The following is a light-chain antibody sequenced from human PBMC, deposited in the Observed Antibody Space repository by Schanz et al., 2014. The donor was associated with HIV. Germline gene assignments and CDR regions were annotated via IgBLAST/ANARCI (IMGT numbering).Light chain of an antibody. V-gene: IGLV2-8*01. Sequence: QSVLTQPASVSGSPGQSITISCTGTSSDVGGYKYVSWYQQHPGKAPKLLIYEVSKRPLGVPDRFSGSKSGNTASLTVSRLQAEDEADYYCTSYAGSNNLVFGGGTKVT. CDR2: EVS. CDR3: TSYAGSNNLV. J-gene: IGLJ2*01. CDR1: SSDVGGYKY.